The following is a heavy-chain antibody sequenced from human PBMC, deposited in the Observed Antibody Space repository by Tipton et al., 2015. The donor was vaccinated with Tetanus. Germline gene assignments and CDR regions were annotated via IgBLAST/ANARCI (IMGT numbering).Heavy chain of an antibody. J-gene: IGHJ4*02. CDR3: VKDPRGDYYDSSASKEI. V-gene: IGHV3-64D*08. CDR1: GFTFSSYA. D-gene: IGHD3-22*01. CDR2: ISSNGGST. Sequence: SLRLSCSASGFTFSSYAMHWVRQAPGKGLEYVSAISSNGGSTYYADSVKGRFTISRDNSKNTLYLQMSSLRAEDTAVYYCVKDPRGDYYDSSASKEIWGQGTLVTVSS.